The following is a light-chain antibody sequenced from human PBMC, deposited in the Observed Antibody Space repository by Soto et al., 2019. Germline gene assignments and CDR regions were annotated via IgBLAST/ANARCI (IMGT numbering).Light chain of an antibody. CDR3: QQYNSHSWT. Sequence: DIQMTQSPSTLSASVGASVTITCRASQSVSGWLAWYQQKPGKAPILLIYDASTLQGGVPSRFSGSGSETEFTLTISSLQPDDFATYYCQQYNSHSWTFGHGTKVEIK. J-gene: IGKJ1*01. CDR1: QSVSGW. V-gene: IGKV1-5*01. CDR2: DAS.